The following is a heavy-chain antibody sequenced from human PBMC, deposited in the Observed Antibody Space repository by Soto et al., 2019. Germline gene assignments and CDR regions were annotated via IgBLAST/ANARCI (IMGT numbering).Heavy chain of an antibody. CDR2: ISSLSGNT. CDR1: HATFTGYT. Sequence: QVHLVQSETEVKEPGASVTVSCKTSHATFTGYTINWVRQAPGQGLEWLGWISSLSGNTYYARDFQGRLTMTTNTSATTAYLELRSLRSDDPAVYFCARGTVTSGRWFGPWGQGTLVTVSS. J-gene: IGHJ5*02. D-gene: IGHD4-17*01. CDR3: ARGTVTSGRWFGP. V-gene: IGHV1-18*04.